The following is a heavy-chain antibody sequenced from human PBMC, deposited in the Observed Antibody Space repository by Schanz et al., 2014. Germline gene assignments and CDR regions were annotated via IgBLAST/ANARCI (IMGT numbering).Heavy chain of an antibody. V-gene: IGHV3-48*01. Sequence: EGPLVESGGGVVQPGRSLRLSCAASGFTFSNYSMNWVRQAPGKGLEWVSYISSSGSTIYYADSVRGRFTISRDNSMNTVYLQMNSLRSDDAAVYYCARAQGVIRLYYGVDVWGQGTTVTVSS. J-gene: IGHJ6*02. CDR3: ARAQGVIRLYYGVDV. D-gene: IGHD3-10*01. CDR1: GFTFSNYS. CDR2: ISSSGSTI.